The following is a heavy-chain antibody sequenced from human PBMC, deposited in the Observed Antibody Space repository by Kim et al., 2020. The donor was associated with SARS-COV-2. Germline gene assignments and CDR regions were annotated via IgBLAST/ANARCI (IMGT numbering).Heavy chain of an antibody. CDR3: ARREGGNYYLFDY. J-gene: IGHJ4*02. Sequence: HPSLVIRVTISVDASNTQFSLKLSHVTAADTAVYYCARREGGNYYLFDYWGQGTLVTVSS. V-gene: IGHV4-39*01. D-gene: IGHD1-26*01.